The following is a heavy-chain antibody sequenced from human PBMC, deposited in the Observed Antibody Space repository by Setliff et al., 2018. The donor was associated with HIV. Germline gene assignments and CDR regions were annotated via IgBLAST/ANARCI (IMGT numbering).Heavy chain of an antibody. CDR1: NVSISSYY. D-gene: IGHD2-15*01. CDR2: IYSSGST. Sequence: SLTCTVSNVSISSYYWSWIRQPAGRALEWIGRIYSSGSTNYNPSLKSLVKMSIDTFKNQFSLKLSSVTAAHTAVYFCARDPYCSGDGCFRYYQHWGRGTLVT. CDR3: ARDPYCSGDGCFRYYQH. J-gene: IGHJ1*01. V-gene: IGHV4-4*07.